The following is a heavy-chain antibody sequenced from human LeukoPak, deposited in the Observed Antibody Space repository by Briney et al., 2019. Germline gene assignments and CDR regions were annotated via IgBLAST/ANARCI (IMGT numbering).Heavy chain of an antibody. J-gene: IGHJ6*02. V-gene: IGHV4-34*01. D-gene: IGHD3-3*01. CDR2: INHSGST. Sequence: SETLSLTCAVYGGSSSGYYWSWIRQPPGKGLEWIGEINHSGSTNYNPSLKSRVTISVDTSKNQFSLKLSSVTAADTAVYYCARAPIDYYYYYYGMDVWGQGTTVTVSS. CDR1: GGSSSGYY. CDR3: ARAPIDYYYYYYGMDV.